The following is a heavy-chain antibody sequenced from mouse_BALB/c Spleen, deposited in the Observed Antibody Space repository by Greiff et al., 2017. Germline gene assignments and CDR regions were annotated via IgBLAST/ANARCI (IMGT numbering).Heavy chain of an antibody. J-gene: IGHJ3*01. D-gene: IGHD2-14*01. CDR2: ISSGGSYT. Sequence: EVQVVESGGGLVKPGGSLKLSCAASGFTFSSYAMSWVRQSPEKRLEWVAEISSGGSYTYYPDTVTGRFTISRDNAKNTLYLEMSSLRSEDTAMYYCARDRYGVAYWGQGTLVTVSA. V-gene: IGHV5-9-4*01. CDR3: ARDRYGVAY. CDR1: GFTFSSYA.